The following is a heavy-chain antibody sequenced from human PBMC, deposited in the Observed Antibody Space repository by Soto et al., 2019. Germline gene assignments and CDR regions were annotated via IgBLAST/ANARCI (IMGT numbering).Heavy chain of an antibody. CDR3: ARESGGYDSSTRYGLDV. CDR1: GGSISSVGHY. J-gene: IGHJ6*02. CDR2: IYYSGST. Sequence: TSETLSLTCSVSGGSISSVGHYWTWIRQQPGKGLEWIGYIYYSGSTDYNPSLKSRVTISVDRSKNQFSLNLSSVTAADTAIYYCARESGGYDSSTRYGLDVWGQGTTVTVSS. V-gene: IGHV4-31*03. D-gene: IGHD6-25*01.